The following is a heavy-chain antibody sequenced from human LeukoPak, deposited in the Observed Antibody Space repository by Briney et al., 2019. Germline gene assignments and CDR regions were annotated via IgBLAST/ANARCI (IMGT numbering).Heavy chain of an antibody. CDR1: GFTFSSYA. D-gene: IGHD6-19*01. Sequence: GGSLRLSCAASGFTFSSYAMSWVRQAPGKGLEWVSAISGSGGNTYYADSVKGRFTISRDNSKNTLYLQMNSLRAEDTAVYYCAKPGYSSGWYNWFDPWGQGTLVTVSS. V-gene: IGHV3-23*01. J-gene: IGHJ5*02. CDR3: AKPGYSSGWYNWFDP. CDR2: ISGSGGNT.